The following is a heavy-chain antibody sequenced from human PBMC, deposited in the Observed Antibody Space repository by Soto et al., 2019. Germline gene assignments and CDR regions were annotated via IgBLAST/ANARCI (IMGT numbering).Heavy chain of an antibody. CDR3: ARAVDTAMDAGPFDY. V-gene: IGHV1-69*13. CDR1: RVTFSSYS. D-gene: IGHD5-18*01. CDR2: IIPIFGTA. Sequence: GASVKVSCKASRVTFSSYSISSLRHSPGQGLEWMGGIIPIFGTANYAQKFQGRVTITADESTSTVYMELSSLRSEDTAVYYCARAVDTAMDAGPFDYWGRGTLVTVSS. J-gene: IGHJ4*02.